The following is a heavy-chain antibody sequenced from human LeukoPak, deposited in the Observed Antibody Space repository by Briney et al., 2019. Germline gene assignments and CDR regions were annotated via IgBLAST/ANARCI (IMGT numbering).Heavy chain of an antibody. CDR1: GFTFSSYS. J-gene: IGHJ4*02. V-gene: IGHV3-21*01. CDR2: ISSSSSYI. CDR3: ARDGDDYGDYGDLGY. Sequence: GGSLRLSRAASGFTFSSYSMNWVRQAPGKGLEWVSSISSSSSYIYYADSVKGRFTISRDNAKNSLCLQMNSLRAEDTAVYYCARDGDDYGDYGDLGYWGQGTLVTVSS. D-gene: IGHD4-17*01.